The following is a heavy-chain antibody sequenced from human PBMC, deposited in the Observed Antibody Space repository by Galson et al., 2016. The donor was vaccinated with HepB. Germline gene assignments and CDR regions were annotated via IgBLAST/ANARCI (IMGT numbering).Heavy chain of an antibody. V-gene: IGHV3-33*01. J-gene: IGHJ6*02. CDR2: IWYDGTNN. CDR1: GFTFSSYG. CDR3: ARTFQETSSYNDILTGYYCRYYGMDV. Sequence: SLRLSCAASGFTFSSYGMHWVRQAPGKGLEWVAVIWYDGTNNYYADSVKGRFTISRDNSKNTLYLQRNSLRAEDTAVYYCARTFQETSSYNDILTGYYCRYYGMDVWGQGTTVTVSS. D-gene: IGHD3-9*01.